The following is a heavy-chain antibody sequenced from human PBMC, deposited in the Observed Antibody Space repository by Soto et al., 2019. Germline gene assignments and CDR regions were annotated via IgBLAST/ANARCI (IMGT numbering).Heavy chain of an antibody. D-gene: IGHD6-6*01. CDR2: INPSADST. CDR1: GYTFISYY. V-gene: IGHV1-46*01. Sequence: QVQLVQSGAEAKKPGASVKVSCKASGYTFISYYMHWVRQAPGQGLELMGIINPSADSTNYAQKFQGRVTMTRDTSTSTVYMELRSLRSEDTAVYYCARPGLYSSSSRGMDVWGQGTTVTVSS. J-gene: IGHJ6*02. CDR3: ARPGLYSSSSRGMDV.